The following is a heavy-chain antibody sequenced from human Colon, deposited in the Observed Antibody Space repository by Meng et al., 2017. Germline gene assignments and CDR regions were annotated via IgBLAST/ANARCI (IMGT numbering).Heavy chain of an antibody. CDR3: TGGHAPQI. V-gene: IGHV3-7*01. J-gene: IGHJ3*02. CDR2: IKQDGSEK. CDR1: GFTFSNYW. Sequence: GQLVGLGGGLVQPGGSLRLSCAVSGFTFSNYWMVWVRQAPGKGLEWVATIKQDGSEKYYVDSVKGRFTISRDNAKSSLYLQMNSLRAEDTALYYCTGGHAPQIWGQGTMVTVSS.